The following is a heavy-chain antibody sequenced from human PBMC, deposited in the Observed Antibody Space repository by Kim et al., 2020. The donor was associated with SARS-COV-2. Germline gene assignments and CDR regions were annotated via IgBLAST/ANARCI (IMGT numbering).Heavy chain of an antibody. CDR3: AKDQRASPYSGSYYSG. J-gene: IGHJ4*02. V-gene: IGHV3-9*01. CDR2: ISWNSGSI. Sequence: GGSLRLSCAASGFTFDDYAMHWVRQAPGKGLEWVSGISWNSGSIGYADSVKGRFTISRDNAKNSLYLQMNSLRAEDTALYYCAKDQRASPYSGSYYSGWGQGTLVTVSS. D-gene: IGHD1-26*01. CDR1: GFTFDDYA.